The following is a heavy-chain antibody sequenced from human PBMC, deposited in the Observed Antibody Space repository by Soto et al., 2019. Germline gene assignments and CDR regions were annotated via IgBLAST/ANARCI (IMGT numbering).Heavy chain of an antibody. CDR2: ISYDGSNK. V-gene: IGHV3-30*18. J-gene: IGHJ6*02. D-gene: IGHD5-18*01. Sequence: GGSLRLSCAASGFTFSSYGMHWVRQAPGKGLEWVAVISYDGSNKYYADSVKGRFTISRDNSKNTLYLQMNSLRAEDTAVYYCAKDQDTAMDFLRGMDVWGQGTTVTVSS. CDR1: GFTFSSYG. CDR3: AKDQDTAMDFLRGMDV.